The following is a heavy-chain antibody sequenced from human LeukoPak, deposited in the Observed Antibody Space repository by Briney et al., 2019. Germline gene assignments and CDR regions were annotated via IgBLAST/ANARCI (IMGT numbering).Heavy chain of an antibody. V-gene: IGHV1-18*01. CDR1: GYTFTSYG. Sequence: ASVKVSCKASGYTFTSYGSSWVRQAPGQGLEWMGWISAYNGNTNYAQKLQGRVTMTTDTSTSTAYMELRSLRSDDTAVYYCAREPYCGGDCYPHFDYWGQGTLVTVSS. J-gene: IGHJ4*02. CDR2: ISAYNGNT. D-gene: IGHD2-21*02. CDR3: AREPYCGGDCYPHFDY.